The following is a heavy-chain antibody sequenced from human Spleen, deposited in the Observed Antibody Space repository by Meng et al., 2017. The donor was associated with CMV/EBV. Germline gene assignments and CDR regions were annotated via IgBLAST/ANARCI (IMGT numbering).Heavy chain of an antibody. CDR3: ATDYSRTTSGDH. Sequence: ASVKVSCKASGYTFTSYDINWVRQATGQGLEWMGWMNPKSGAADYAQKFQGRVTMTRDTSITTAYMEVSSLISDDTAVYYCATDYSRTTSGDHWGQGTLVTVSS. CDR2: MNPKSGAA. D-gene: IGHD2-2*01. CDR1: GYTFTSYD. J-gene: IGHJ4*02. V-gene: IGHV1-8*01.